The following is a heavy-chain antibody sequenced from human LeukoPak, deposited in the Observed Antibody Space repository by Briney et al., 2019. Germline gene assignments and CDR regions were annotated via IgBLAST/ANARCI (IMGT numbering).Heavy chain of an antibody. D-gene: IGHD5-12*01. CDR2: ISSSSSTI. Sequence: PGGSLRLSCAASGFTFSSYSMNWVRQAPGKGLEWVSYISSSSSTIYYADSVKGRFTISRDNAKNSLYLQMNSLRAEDTAVYYCVSEGGFFDYWGQGTLVTVSS. V-gene: IGHV3-48*04. CDR1: GFTFSSYS. CDR3: VSEGGFFDY. J-gene: IGHJ4*02.